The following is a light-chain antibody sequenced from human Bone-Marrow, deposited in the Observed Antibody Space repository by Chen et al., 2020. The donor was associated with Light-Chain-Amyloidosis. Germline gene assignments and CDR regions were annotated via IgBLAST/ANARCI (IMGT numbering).Light chain of an antibody. CDR2: GAS. CDR3: QQYHQWPKT. J-gene: IGKJ1*01. CDR1: QGVSSN. Sequence: EIVMTQSPATLSVSPGERATLSCRVSQGVSSNLAWYQQKPGQAPGLLIYGASTRATGIPARFSGSGSGTDFTLTISSIEAKDFAVYSCQQYHQWPKTFGRGTKVEI. V-gene: IGKV3-15*01.